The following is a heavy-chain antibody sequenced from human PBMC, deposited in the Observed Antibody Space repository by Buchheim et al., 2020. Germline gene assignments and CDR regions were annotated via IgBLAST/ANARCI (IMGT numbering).Heavy chain of an antibody. V-gene: IGHV3-23*01. Sequence: EVQLLESGGDLVQPGGSLRLSCAASGFTFTISPMSWVRQAPGKGLEWVSSISGSGDDTYYADSVKGRFSISRDISKTTLYLQMNSLRAEDTAVYYCATSLSGYTSGWSYYFYGMDVWGQGTT. J-gene: IGHJ6*02. CDR1: GFTFTISP. CDR3: ATSLSGYTSGWSYYFYGMDV. D-gene: IGHD6-19*01. CDR2: ISGSGDDT.